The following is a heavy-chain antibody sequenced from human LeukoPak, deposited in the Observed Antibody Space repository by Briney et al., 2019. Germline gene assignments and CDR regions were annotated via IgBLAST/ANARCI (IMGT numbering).Heavy chain of an antibody. V-gene: IGHV4-59*12. Sequence: SETLSLTCTVSGGSIRSYYWSWIRQPPGKGLEWIGYIFYSGSTNYNPSLGSRVTISVDTSTNQFSLKLRSVTAADTALYYCASTSPKYYYESSGYSSLFDNWGQGTLVTVSS. D-gene: IGHD3-22*01. CDR2: IFYSGST. CDR3: ASTSPKYYYESSGYSSLFDN. J-gene: IGHJ4*02. CDR1: GGSIRSYY.